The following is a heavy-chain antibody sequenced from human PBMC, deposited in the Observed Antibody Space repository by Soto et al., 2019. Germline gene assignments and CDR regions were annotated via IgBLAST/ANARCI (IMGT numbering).Heavy chain of an antibody. J-gene: IGHJ5*02. D-gene: IGHD6-6*01. CDR2: IYYSGST. Sequence: LCGGSISSGGYYWSWIRQHPGKGLEWIGYIYYSGSTYYNPSLKSRVTISVDTSKNQFSLKLSSVTAADTAVYYCARGRYSSSSNWFDPWGQGTLVTVSS. CDR1: GGSISSGGYY. V-gene: IGHV4-31*02. CDR3: ARGRYSSSSNWFDP.